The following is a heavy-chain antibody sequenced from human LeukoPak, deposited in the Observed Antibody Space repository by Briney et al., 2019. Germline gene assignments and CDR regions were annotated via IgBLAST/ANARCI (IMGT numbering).Heavy chain of an antibody. Sequence: ASVKVSCKASGYTFTSYGISWVRQASGQGLEWMGWISAYNGNTNYAQKLQGRPTMATDTSTSTAYMELRSLRSDDTAVYYCARKDYGSGSYYYFDYWGQGTLVTVSS. D-gene: IGHD3-10*01. CDR3: ARKDYGSGSYYYFDY. CDR2: ISAYNGNT. V-gene: IGHV1-18*01. J-gene: IGHJ4*02. CDR1: GYTFTSYG.